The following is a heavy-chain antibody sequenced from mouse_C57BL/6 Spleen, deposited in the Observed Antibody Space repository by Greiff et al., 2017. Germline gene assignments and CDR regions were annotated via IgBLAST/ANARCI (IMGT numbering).Heavy chain of an antibody. Sequence: QVQLKQPGAELVRPGSSVKLSCKASGYTFTSYWMDWVKQRPGQGLEWIGNIYPSDSETHYNQKFKDKATLTVDKSSSTAYMQLSSLTSEDSAVYYCARKSNSWFAYWGQGTLVTVSA. CDR1: GYTFTSYW. CDR2: IYPSDSET. V-gene: IGHV1-61*01. D-gene: IGHD2-5*01. J-gene: IGHJ3*01. CDR3: ARKSNSWFAY.